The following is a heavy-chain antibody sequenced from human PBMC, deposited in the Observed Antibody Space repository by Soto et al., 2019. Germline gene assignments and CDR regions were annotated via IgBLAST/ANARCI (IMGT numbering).Heavy chain of an antibody. CDR2: IYYSGST. CDR3: ARQDQRGYSYGFDY. Sequence: PSETLSLTCTVTGDSINSRSYYWGWIRQPPGKGLEWIGSIYYSGSTYYNPSLKSRVTISVDTSKNQFSLKLSSVTAADTAVYYCARQDQRGYSYGFDYWGQGTLVTVSS. D-gene: IGHD5-18*01. CDR1: GDSINSRSYY. V-gene: IGHV4-39*01. J-gene: IGHJ4*02.